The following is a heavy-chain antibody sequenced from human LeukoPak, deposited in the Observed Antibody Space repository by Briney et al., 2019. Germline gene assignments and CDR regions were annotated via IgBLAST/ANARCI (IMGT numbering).Heavy chain of an antibody. Sequence: SETLSLTCAVYGGSFSGYYWGWIRQPPGKGLEWIGEINHSGSTNYNPSLKSRVTISVDTSKNQFSLKLSSVTAADTAVYYCARVDYDILTGYYFYLDYWGQGTLVTVSS. V-gene: IGHV4-34*01. J-gene: IGHJ4*02. CDR3: ARVDYDILTGYYFYLDY. CDR1: GGSFSGYY. CDR2: INHSGST. D-gene: IGHD3-9*01.